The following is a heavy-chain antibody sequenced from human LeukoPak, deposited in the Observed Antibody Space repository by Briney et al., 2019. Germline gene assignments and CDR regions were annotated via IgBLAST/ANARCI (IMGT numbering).Heavy chain of an antibody. D-gene: IGHD6-19*01. CDR1: GFTFSDYY. V-gene: IGHV3-11*04. CDR3: ASTAIAVADF. CDR2: ISSSGSTI. J-gene: IGHJ4*02. Sequence: GGSLRLSCAASGFTFSDYYMSWIRQAPGKGLGWVSYISSSGSTIYYADSVKGRFTISRDNAKNSLYLQMNSLRAEDTAVYCCASTAIAVADFWGQGTLVTVSS.